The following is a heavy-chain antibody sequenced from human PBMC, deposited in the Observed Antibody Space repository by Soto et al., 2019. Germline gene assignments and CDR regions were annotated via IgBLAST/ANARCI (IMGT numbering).Heavy chain of an antibody. CDR3: AKDQEWGAAAGIDV. D-gene: IGHD6-13*01. J-gene: IGHJ6*02. CDR2: ISYDGSNK. V-gene: IGHV3-30*18. CDR1: GFTFSSYG. Sequence: QVQLVESGGGVVQPGRSLRLSCAASGFTFSSYGMHWVRQAPGKGLEWVAVISYDGSNKYYADSVKGRFTISRDNSKNTLYLQMNSLRAEDTAVYYWAKDQEWGAAAGIDVWGQGTTVTVSS.